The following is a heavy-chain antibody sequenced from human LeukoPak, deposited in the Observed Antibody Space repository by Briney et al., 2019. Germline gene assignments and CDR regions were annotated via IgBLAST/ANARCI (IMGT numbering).Heavy chain of an antibody. D-gene: IGHD5-18*01. J-gene: IGHJ4*02. V-gene: IGHV1-69*01. Sequence: SVKVSCKASGGTFSSYAISWVRQAPGQGLEWMGGIIPIFGTANYAQKFQGRVTITADESTSTAYMELSSLRSEDTAVYYCAYLRRGYSYGYHEFDYWGQGTLVTVSS. CDR1: GGTFSSYA. CDR3: AYLRRGYSYGYHEFDY. CDR2: IIPIFGTA.